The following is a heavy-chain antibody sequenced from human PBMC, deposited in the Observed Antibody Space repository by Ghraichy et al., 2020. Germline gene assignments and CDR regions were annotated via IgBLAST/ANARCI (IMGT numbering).Heavy chain of an antibody. CDR3: ARSRLFTAAGTGGPLDV. D-gene: IGHD6-13*01. J-gene: IGHJ6*02. CDR1: GGSISSSSYY. V-gene: IGHV4-39*01. Sequence: SETLSLTCTVSGGSISSSSYYLGWIRQPPGKGLEWIGSIYYSGSTYYNPSLKSRVTISVDTSKNQFSLKLSSVTAADTAVYYCARSRLFTAAGTGGPLDVWGQGTTVTVSS. CDR2: IYYSGST.